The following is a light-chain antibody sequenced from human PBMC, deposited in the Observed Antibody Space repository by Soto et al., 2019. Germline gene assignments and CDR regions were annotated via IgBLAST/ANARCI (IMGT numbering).Light chain of an antibody. CDR1: SGHSSYA. CDR2: LNSDGSH. Sequence: QAVVTHSPSASASLGASVKLTCTLSSGHSSYAIAWHQQQPEKGPRYLMKLNSDGSHSKGDGIPDRFSGSSSGAERYLIISSLQSEDEADYYCQTWGTGIHVFGTGTKLTVL. CDR3: QTWGTGIHV. V-gene: IGLV4-69*01. J-gene: IGLJ1*01.